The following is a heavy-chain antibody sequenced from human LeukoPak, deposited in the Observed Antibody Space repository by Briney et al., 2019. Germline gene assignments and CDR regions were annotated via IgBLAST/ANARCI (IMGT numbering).Heavy chain of an antibody. CDR1: GFTFPNYV. V-gene: IGHV3-23*01. CDR2: ISGSGGNT. D-gene: IGHD4-11*01. J-gene: IGHJ3*01. Sequence: PGGSLRLSCAASGFTFPNYVMSWVRQAPGKGLEWVSGISGSGGNTYYADSVKGRFTISRDNAKNTLYLQMNSLRAEDAAVYYCANEYSMGDVWGQGTMVTVSS. CDR3: ANEYSMGDV.